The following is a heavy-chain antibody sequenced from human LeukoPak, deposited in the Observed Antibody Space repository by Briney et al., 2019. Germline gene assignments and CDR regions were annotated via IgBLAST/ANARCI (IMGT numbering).Heavy chain of an antibody. V-gene: IGHV1-69*05. J-gene: IGHJ4*02. Sequence: SVKVSCKASGGTFSSYAISWVRQAPGQGLEWMGGIIPIFGTANYAQKFQGRVTMTRDTSTSTVYMELSSLRSEDTAVYYCARDHSTMVRGVWNTWGQGTLVTVSS. CDR2: IIPIFGTA. CDR1: GGTFSSYA. D-gene: IGHD3-10*01. CDR3: ARDHSTMVRGVWNT.